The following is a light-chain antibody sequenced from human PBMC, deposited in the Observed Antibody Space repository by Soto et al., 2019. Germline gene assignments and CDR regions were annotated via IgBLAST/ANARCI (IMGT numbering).Light chain of an antibody. CDR2: GAS. J-gene: IGKJ5*01. Sequence: DIKMTQSPAFLSASVRDRVTIACRASQNSSKNLNWYQQKPGKAPKLLIYGASTLQNGVPSRFTGSGSGTDFTLTVNSLQPEDFATYYCQQSYSSPTTFGQGTRLEIK. CDR3: QQSYSSPTT. CDR1: QNSSKN. V-gene: IGKV1-39*01.